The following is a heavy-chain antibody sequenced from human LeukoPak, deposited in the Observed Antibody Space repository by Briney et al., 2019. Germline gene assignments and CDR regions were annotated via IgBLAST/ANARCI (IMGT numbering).Heavy chain of an antibody. CDR3: ARDRGYGDYAYYFDY. J-gene: IGHJ4*02. CDR2: IRYDGSNK. Sequence: GGSLRLSCAASGFTFSSYGMHWVRQAPGKGLEWVAFIRYDGSNKYYADSVKGRFTISRDNSKNTLYLQMNSLRAEDTAVYYCARDRGYGDYAYYFDYWGQGTLVTVSS. D-gene: IGHD4-17*01. V-gene: IGHV3-30*02. CDR1: GFTFSSYG.